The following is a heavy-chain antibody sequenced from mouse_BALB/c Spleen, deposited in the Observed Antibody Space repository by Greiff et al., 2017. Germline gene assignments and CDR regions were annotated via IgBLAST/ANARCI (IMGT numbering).Heavy chain of an antibody. D-gene: IGHD2-2*01. CDR1: GYTFSSYW. CDR2: ILPGSGST. J-gene: IGHJ4*01. V-gene: IGHV1-9*01. Sequence: QVQLKESGAELMKPGASVKISCKATGYTFSSYWIEWVKQRPGHGLEWIGEILPGSGSTNYNEKFKGKATFTADTSSNTAYMQLSSLTSEDSAVYYCARHGYDGNYYAMDYWGQGTSVTVSS. CDR3: ARHGYDGNYYAMDY.